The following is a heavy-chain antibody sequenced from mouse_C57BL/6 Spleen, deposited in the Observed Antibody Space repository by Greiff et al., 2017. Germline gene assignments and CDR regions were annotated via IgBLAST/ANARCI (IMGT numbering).Heavy chain of an antibody. CDR2: INPNNGGT. J-gene: IGHJ4*01. Sequence: EVQLQQSGPELVKPGASVKISCKASGYTFTDYYMNWVKQSHGKSLEWIGDINPNNGGTSYNQKFKGKATLTVDKSSSPAYMELRSLTSEDSAVYYCGYGNYEADYAMDYWGQGTSVTVSS. V-gene: IGHV1-26*01. D-gene: IGHD2-1*01. CDR3: GYGNYEADYAMDY. CDR1: GYTFTDYY.